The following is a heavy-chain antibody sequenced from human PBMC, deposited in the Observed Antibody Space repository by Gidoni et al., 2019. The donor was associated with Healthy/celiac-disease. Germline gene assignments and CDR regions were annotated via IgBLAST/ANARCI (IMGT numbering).Heavy chain of an antibody. J-gene: IGHJ3*02. CDR2: IYWDDDK. Sequence: QITLKESGPTLVIPTQTLALTCTFSGFSLSTSGVGVGWIRQPPGKALEWLALIYWDDDKRYSPSLKSRLTITKDTSKNQVVITMTNMDPVDTATYYCAHSYGGNSGDAFDIWGQGTMVTVSS. CDR3: AHSYGGNSGDAFDI. V-gene: IGHV2-5*02. CDR1: GFSLSTSGVG. D-gene: IGHD4-17*01.